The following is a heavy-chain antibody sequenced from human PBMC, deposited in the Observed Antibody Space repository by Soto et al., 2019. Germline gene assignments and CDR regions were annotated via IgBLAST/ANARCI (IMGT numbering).Heavy chain of an antibody. CDR2: ISAYNGNT. Sequence: QVQLVQSGAEVKKPGASVKVSCKASGYTFTSYGISWVRQAPGHGLEWMGWISAYNGNTNYAQKLQGRVTMTTDTSTSTAYMELRSLRSDDTAVYYCARGYYDFWSGYYRGAFDIWGQATMVTVSS. CDR1: GYTFTSYG. CDR3: ARGYYDFWSGYYRGAFDI. D-gene: IGHD3-3*01. J-gene: IGHJ3*02. V-gene: IGHV1-18*01.